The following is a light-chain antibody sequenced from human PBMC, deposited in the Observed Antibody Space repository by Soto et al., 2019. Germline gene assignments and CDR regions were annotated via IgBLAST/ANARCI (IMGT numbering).Light chain of an antibody. J-gene: IGLJ3*02. V-gene: IGLV1-44*01. CDR1: SSNIGSNT. Sequence: QSVLTQPPSASGTPGQRVTISCSGSSSNIGSNTVNWYQQLPGTAPKLLIYSNNQRPSGVPDRFSGSKSGTSASLAISGLQAEDEADYYCTSYAGSNNLVFAGGTKVTVL. CDR3: TSYAGSNNLV. CDR2: SNN.